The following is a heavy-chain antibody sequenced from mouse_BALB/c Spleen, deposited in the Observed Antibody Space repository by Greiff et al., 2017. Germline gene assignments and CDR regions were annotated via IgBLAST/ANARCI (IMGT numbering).Heavy chain of an antibody. V-gene: IGHV1-14*01. Sequence: VQLQQSGPELVKPGASVKMSCKASGYTFTSYVMHWVKQKPGQGLEWIGYINPYNDGTKYNEKFKGKATLTSDKSSSTAYMELSSLTSEDSAVYYCAREASYYGSSYWFAYWGQGTLVTVSA. J-gene: IGHJ3*01. CDR2: INPYNDGT. D-gene: IGHD1-1*01. CDR3: AREASYYGSSYWFAY. CDR1: GYTFTSYV.